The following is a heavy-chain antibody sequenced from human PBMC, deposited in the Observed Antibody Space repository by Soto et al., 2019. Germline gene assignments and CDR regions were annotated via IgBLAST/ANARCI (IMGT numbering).Heavy chain of an antibody. CDR1: GFTFRRSG. V-gene: IGHV3-30*04. CDR2: ISDDGRKK. J-gene: IGHJ4*02. Sequence: ESGGGVVQPGRSLRLSCAASGFTFRRSGMHWVRQAPGKGLEWVAFISDDGRKKYYPDFVKGRFTLSRDNSKNTLYLQMNRLRAEDTAVYYCARDRGGLHPYCEHWGQGTLVTVSS. CDR3: ARDRGGLHPYCEH. D-gene: IGHD4-4*01.